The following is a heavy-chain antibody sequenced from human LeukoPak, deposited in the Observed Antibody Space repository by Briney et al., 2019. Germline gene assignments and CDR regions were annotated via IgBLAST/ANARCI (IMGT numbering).Heavy chain of an antibody. CDR1: GYTLTELS. J-gene: IGHJ4*02. D-gene: IGHD2-2*01. CDR2: FDPEDGET. Sequence: ASVKVCCKVSGYTLTELSMHWVRQAPGKGLEWMGGFDPEDGETIYAQKFQGRVTMTEDTSTDTAYMELSSLRSEDTAVYYCATDALGYCSSTSCYEYWGQGTLVTVSS. V-gene: IGHV1-24*01. CDR3: ATDALGYCSSTSCYEY.